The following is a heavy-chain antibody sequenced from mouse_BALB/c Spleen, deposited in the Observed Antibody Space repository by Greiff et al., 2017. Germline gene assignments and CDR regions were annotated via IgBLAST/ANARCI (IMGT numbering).Heavy chain of an antibody. CDR2: SRNKANDYTT. V-gene: IGHV7-1*02. J-gene: IGHJ4*01. CDR3: ARVHRYDYAMDY. D-gene: IGHD2-14*01. Sequence: EVKVVESGGGLVQPGGSLRLSCATSGFTFSDFYMEWVRQPPGKRLEWIAASRNKANDYTTEYSASVKGRFIVSRDTSQSILYLQMNALRAEDTAIYYCARVHRYDYAMDYWGQGTSVTVSS. CDR1: GFTFSDFY.